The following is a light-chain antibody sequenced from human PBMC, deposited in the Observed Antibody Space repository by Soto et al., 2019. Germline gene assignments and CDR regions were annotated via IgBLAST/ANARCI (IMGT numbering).Light chain of an antibody. CDR1: QTVRSSS. J-gene: IGKJ2*01. CDR2: GAS. Sequence: EIVLTQSPGTLSVSPGERATLSCRASQTVRSSSLAWYQQKPGQAPRLLIYGASGRATGIPDKFSGSGSGTDFTLTTSRLEPEDFAVYYCQQSGSSPYTFGQGTKLEI. V-gene: IGKV3-20*01. CDR3: QQSGSSPYT.